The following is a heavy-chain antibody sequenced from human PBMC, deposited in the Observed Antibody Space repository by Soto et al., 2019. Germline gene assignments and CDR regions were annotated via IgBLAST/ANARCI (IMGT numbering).Heavy chain of an antibody. Sequence: QVQLVESGGGVVQPGRSLRLSCAASGFTFSSYGMHWVRQAPGKGLEWVAVIWYDGSNKYYADSVKGRFTISRDNSKNTLYLQMNRLSAEDTAVYYCARDIAAAGTSYYYYGMDVWGQGTTVTVSS. CDR1: GFTFSSYG. V-gene: IGHV3-33*01. CDR3: ARDIAAAGTSYYYYGMDV. D-gene: IGHD6-13*01. J-gene: IGHJ6*02. CDR2: IWYDGSNK.